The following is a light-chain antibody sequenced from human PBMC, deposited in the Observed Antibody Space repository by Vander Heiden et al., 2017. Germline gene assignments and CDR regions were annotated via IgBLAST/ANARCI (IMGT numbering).Light chain of an antibody. J-gene: IGLJ1*01. CDR1: SSNIGSTT. CDR3: AAWDDSLNGYV. V-gene: IGLV1-44*01. Sequence: QSLLTQPPSASGTPGQRVTIPCSGSSSNIGSTTVNWYQQLPGTAPKLLIYTNKQRPSGVPDRFSGSKSDTSASLAISGLQSEDEADYYCAAWDDSLNGYVFATGTKVTVL. CDR2: TNK.